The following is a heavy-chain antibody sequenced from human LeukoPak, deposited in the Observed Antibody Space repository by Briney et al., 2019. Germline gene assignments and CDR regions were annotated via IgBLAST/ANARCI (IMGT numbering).Heavy chain of an antibody. CDR3: AKSVGARVRHCDSSGYYDY. D-gene: IGHD3-22*01. Sequence: GRSLRLSCAASGFTFDDYAMHWVRQAPGKGLEWVSGISWNSGSIGYADSVKGRFTISRDNAKNSLYLQMNSLRAEDTALYYCAKSVGARVRHCDSSGYYDYWGQGTLVTVSS. J-gene: IGHJ4*02. CDR2: ISWNSGSI. CDR1: GFTFDDYA. V-gene: IGHV3-9*01.